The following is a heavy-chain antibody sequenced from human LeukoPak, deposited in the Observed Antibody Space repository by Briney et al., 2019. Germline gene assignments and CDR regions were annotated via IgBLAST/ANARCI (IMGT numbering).Heavy chain of an antibody. D-gene: IGHD1-1*01. J-gene: IGHJ4*02. Sequence: QSGGSLRLSCAASVYLLRVYDIHGARQATGKALEGVSYIGTAGDTNYTGSVKGRFTISRENAKNSVYLQMNSLRAGAPAVYYCARVAKERVGGVYYFDYWGWGDVVTVSS. CDR1: VYLLRVYD. CDR2: IGTAGDT. V-gene: IGHV3-13*01. CDR3: ARVAKERVGGVYYFDY.